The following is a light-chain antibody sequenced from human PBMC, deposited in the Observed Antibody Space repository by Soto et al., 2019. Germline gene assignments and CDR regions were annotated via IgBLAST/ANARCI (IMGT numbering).Light chain of an antibody. V-gene: IGKV3-20*01. CDR2: GAS. Sequence: EIVLTQSPGTLSLSPGERATLSCRASQSVSSSYLAWYQQKPGQAPRLLIYGASSRATGIPVRFSCSGSGTDFTLTINRLEPEDFAVYYCQQYGSSLLFTFGPGTKVDIK. J-gene: IGKJ3*01. CDR3: QQYGSSLLFT. CDR1: QSVSSSY.